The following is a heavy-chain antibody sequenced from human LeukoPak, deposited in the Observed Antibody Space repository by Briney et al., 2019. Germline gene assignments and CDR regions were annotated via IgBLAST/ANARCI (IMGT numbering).Heavy chain of an antibody. D-gene: IGHD5-24*01. CDR1: GGSISNYH. CDR3: VRVQADGHSDI. J-gene: IGHJ3*02. CDR2: IYYRGST. V-gene: IGHV4-59*01. Sequence: SETRSLTCTVSGGSISNYHWSWIRQPPGKGLGWIGYIYYRGSTKYNPSLESRVTISVDMSKNQFSLKLNSVTAADTAVYYCVRVQADGHSDIWGQGTMVTVSS.